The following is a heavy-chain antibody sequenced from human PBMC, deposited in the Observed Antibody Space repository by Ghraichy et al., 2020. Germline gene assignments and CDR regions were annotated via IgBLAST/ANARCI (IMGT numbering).Heavy chain of an antibody. J-gene: IGHJ3*02. CDR3: AKGFYTSSSGVFDI. Sequence: GSLRLSCEASGFTFRNYAMTWVRQTPGKGLEWVSGISGTGGYTFYGDSVRGRFTVSRDDSLNTLYLQMNSLRAEDTAVYYCAKGFYTSSSGVFDIWGQGTLVTVSS. CDR1: GFTFRNYA. CDR2: ISGTGGYT. V-gene: IGHV3-23*01. D-gene: IGHD6-6*01.